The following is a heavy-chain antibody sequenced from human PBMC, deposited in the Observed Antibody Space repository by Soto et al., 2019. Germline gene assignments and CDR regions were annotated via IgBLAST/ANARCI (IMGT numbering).Heavy chain of an antibody. CDR1: GYTFTNHY. Sequence: SVKVSCKASGYTFTNHYMHLLGQAPAQGREGMAIINPSGGSTGYLQKFQGRVTMTSNTSTSTDYMVLSGLRSECRGVYYCARGGIAANWFDTWGKGTRVTVSS. CDR3: ARGGIAANWFDT. J-gene: IGHJ5*02. D-gene: IGHD6-13*01. V-gene: IGHV1-46*01. CDR2: INPSGGST.